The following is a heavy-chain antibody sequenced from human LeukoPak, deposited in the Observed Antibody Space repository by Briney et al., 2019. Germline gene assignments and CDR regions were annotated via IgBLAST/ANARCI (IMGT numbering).Heavy chain of an antibody. CDR3: AKRLKRNYYYHYAMDV. CDR2: IDDSGVIR. Sequence: GGALRLSCAASGFTFKTHAMSWVRQAPGKGLEWVSRIDDSGVIRSYADSVKGRFTISRDNSKMTLTLQMNSLRAEDTAVYYCAKRLKRNYYYHYAMDVWGQGTTVTVSS. J-gene: IGHJ6*02. V-gene: IGHV3-23*01. D-gene: IGHD3-22*01. CDR1: GFTFKTHA.